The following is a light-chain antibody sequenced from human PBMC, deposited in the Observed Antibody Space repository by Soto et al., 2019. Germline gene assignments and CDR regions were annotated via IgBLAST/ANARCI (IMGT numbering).Light chain of an antibody. Sequence: QSVLTQPPSLSATPGQRVNISCSGSFSNIGDNAVNWYQQLPGAAPKLLIYLNDQRPSGVPDRFSGSKSGTSAFLAISRLQSEDEADYYCAAWDDSLNALFATGTKLTGL. CDR2: LND. CDR3: AAWDDSLNAL. V-gene: IGLV1-44*01. CDR1: FSNIGDNA. J-gene: IGLJ1*01.